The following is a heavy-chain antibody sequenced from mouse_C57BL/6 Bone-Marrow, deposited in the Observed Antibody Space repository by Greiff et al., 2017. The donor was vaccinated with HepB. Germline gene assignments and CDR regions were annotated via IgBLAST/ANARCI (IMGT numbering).Heavy chain of an antibody. D-gene: IGHD1-1*01. CDR1: GYSFTDYN. V-gene: IGHV1-39*01. Sequence: VHVKQSGPELVKPGASVKISCKASGYSFTDYNMNWVKQSNGKSLEWIGVINPNYGTTSYNQKFKGKATLTVDQSSSTAYMQLYSLTSEDSAVYYCAGESVWGSSYGWYFDVWGTGTTVTVSS. CDR2: INPNYGTT. CDR3: AGESVWGSSYGWYFDV. J-gene: IGHJ1*03.